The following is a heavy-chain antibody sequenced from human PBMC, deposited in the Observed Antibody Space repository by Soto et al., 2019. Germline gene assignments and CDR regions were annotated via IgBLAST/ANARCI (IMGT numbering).Heavy chain of an antibody. V-gene: IGHV4-31*03. J-gene: IGHJ2*01. Sequence: QVQLQESGPGLVKPSQTLSLTCTVSGGSISSGGYYWSWIRQHPGKGLEWIGYIYYSGSTYYNPSLKSRVTISVDTSKNQFSLKLSSVTAADTAVYYCARRIAAAGTDWYFDLWGRGTLVTVSS. CDR1: GGSISSGGYY. CDR3: ARRIAAAGTDWYFDL. CDR2: IYYSGST. D-gene: IGHD6-13*01.